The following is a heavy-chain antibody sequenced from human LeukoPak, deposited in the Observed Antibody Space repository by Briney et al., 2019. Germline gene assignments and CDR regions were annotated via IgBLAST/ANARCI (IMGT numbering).Heavy chain of an antibody. V-gene: IGHV1-2*02. CDR3: AKSGLRSSGWYND. CDR2: INPNSGGT. Sequence: ASVKVSCKASGYTFTWYYMHWVGQAPGQGREWMGWINPNSGGTNYAQKFQGRVTMTRDTSISTAYMDLRLRSDDTAVYFCAKSGLRSSGWYNDWGQGTLVTVSS. CDR1: GYTFTWYY. J-gene: IGHJ4*02. D-gene: IGHD6-19*01.